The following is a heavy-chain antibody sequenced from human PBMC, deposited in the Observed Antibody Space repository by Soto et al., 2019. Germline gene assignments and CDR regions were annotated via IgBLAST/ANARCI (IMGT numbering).Heavy chain of an antibody. CDR3: ARDCERLGGHYYYYYGMDV. Sequence: QVQLVQSGAEVKKPGSSVKVSCKASGGTFSSYAISWVRQAPGQGLEWMGGIIPIFGTANYAQKFQGRVTITADESTSTAYMELSSLRSEDTAVYYCARDCERLGGHYYYYYGMDVWGQGTTVTVSS. CDR2: IIPIFGTA. CDR1: GGTFSSYA. J-gene: IGHJ6*02. D-gene: IGHD1-1*01. V-gene: IGHV1-69*01.